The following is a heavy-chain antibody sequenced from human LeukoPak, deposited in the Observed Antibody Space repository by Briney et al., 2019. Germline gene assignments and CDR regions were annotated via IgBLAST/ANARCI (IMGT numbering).Heavy chain of an antibody. Sequence: GGSLRLSCAASGFTFGDYAMHWFRQAPGKGLEWVSGISWNGGVIGYGDSVKGRFTISRDNAKDSLYLEMNSLRAEDMALYFCAKVLVVSASSGAFDIWGQGTMVIVSS. J-gene: IGHJ3*02. CDR3: AKVLVVSASSGAFDI. D-gene: IGHD2-15*01. CDR1: GFTFGDYA. V-gene: IGHV3-9*03. CDR2: ISWNGGVI.